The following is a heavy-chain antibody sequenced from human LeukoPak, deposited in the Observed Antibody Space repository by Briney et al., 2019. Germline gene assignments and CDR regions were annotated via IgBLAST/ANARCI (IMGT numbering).Heavy chain of an antibody. CDR3: ARHIVVVPAAILQADY. CDR2: ISGYNGNT. D-gene: IGHD2-2*01. CDR1: GYTFTSYG. Sequence: ASVKVSCKASGYTFTSYGISWVRQAPGQGLEWMGWISGYNGNTNHAQKLQGRVTMTTDTSTSTAYMELRSLRSDDTAVYYCARHIVVVPAAILQADYWGQGTLVTVSS. J-gene: IGHJ4*02. V-gene: IGHV1-18*01.